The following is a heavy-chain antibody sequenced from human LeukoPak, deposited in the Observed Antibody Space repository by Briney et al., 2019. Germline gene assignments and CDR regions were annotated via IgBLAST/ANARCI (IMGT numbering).Heavy chain of an antibody. CDR2: ISYDGSNR. V-gene: IGHV3-30*18. J-gene: IGHJ5*02. D-gene: IGHD6-19*01. Sequence: GGSLRLSCAASGFTFSSYAMHWVRQAPGKGLEWVAVISYDGSNRYSADSVKGRFTISRDNSKNTLYLQMNSLGAEDTAVYYCAKDPVAGSPDWLDPWGQGTLVTVSS. CDR3: AKDPVAGSPDWLDP. CDR1: GFTFSSYA.